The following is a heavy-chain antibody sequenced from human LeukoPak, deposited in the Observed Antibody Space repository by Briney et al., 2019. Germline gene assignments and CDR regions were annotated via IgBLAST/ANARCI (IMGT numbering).Heavy chain of an antibody. Sequence: GGSLRLSCAASGFTFSIYAMSWVRQAPGKGLEWVGRIKSKTDGGTTDYAAPVKGRFTISRDDSKNTLYLQMNSLKTEDTAVYYCTTRITMIVVAENWGQGTLVTVSS. V-gene: IGHV3-15*01. J-gene: IGHJ4*02. CDR2: IKSKTDGGTT. CDR3: TTRITMIVVAEN. CDR1: GFTFSIYA. D-gene: IGHD3-22*01.